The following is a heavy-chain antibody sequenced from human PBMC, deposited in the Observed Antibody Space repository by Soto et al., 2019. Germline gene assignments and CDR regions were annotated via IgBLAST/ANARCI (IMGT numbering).Heavy chain of an antibody. CDR1: GGTITRGDHF. V-gene: IGHV4-30-4*01. J-gene: IGHJ6*02. CDR2: IYYSGST. Sequence: QLQLQESGPGLVKLSETLSLTCSVSGGTITRGDHFWSWVRQSPGKGLEWLGYIYYSGSTYYNPSLKGRVMTTIDTSKHQFSLNLSSVTAADTAVFYCGRGQTAIDVWGQGTTVTVSS. D-gene: IGHD5-18*01. CDR3: GRGQTAIDV.